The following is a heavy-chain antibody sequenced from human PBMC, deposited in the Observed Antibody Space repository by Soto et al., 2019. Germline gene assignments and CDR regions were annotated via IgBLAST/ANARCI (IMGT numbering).Heavy chain of an antibody. CDR1: GFSFSSYG. J-gene: IGHJ4*02. V-gene: IGHV3-33*06. D-gene: IGHD6-13*01. CDR2: ICDDGGNK. CDR3: VKDPCSSWYCKYFEY. Sequence: GGSLRLSCAASGFSFSSYGMNWVRQGPGKGLEWVAGICDDGGNKYYADSVKGRFTISRDNSKNTLYLQMNSLRAEDTAVYYCVKDPCSSWYCKYFEYWGQGTQVTVSS.